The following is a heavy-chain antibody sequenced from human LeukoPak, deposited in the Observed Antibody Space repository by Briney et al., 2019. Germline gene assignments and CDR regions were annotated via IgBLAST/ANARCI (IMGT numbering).Heavy chain of an antibody. CDR2: INHSENT. D-gene: IGHD3/OR15-3a*01. Sequence: SENLSLTCAVYGGSFSGYYWSWIRQPLGKGLEWIGEINHSENTDYNPSLKSRVTISVDTSKNQLSLKLSSVTAADTAVYYCARHLRWRTSFSPFDYWGQGTLVTVSS. V-gene: IGHV4-34*01. J-gene: IGHJ4*02. CDR3: ARHLRWRTSFSPFDY. CDR1: GGSFSGYY.